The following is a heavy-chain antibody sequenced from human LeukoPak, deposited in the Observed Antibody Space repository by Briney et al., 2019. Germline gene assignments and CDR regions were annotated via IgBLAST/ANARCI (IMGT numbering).Heavy chain of an antibody. D-gene: IGHD1-26*01. CDR2: IYTSGST. J-gene: IGHJ4*02. V-gene: IGHV4-39*07. CDR1: GGSISSSSYY. Sequence: PSETLSLTCTVSGGSISSSSYYWGWIRQPPGKGLEWIGRIYTSGSTHYNPSLKSRVTISVDTSKNQFSLKLTSVTAADTAVYYCARGPEWELPNDYYFDFWGQGTLVTVSS. CDR3: ARGPEWELPNDYYFDF.